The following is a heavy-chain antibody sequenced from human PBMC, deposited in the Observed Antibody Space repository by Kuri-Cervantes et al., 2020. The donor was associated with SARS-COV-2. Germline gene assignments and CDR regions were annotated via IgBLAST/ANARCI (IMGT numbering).Heavy chain of an antibody. V-gene: IGHV3-23*01. D-gene: IGHD3-22*01. CDR1: GFTFNTYS. J-gene: IGHJ4*02. Sequence: GGSLRLSCVGSGFTFNTYSLNWVRQAPGKGLEWVSTISGSGGSTYYADSVKGRFTISRDNSKNTLYLQMNSLRADDTAVYYCAKGTRSSGYYCGLDFWGQGTLVTVSS. CDR2: ISGSGGST. CDR3: AKGTRSSGYYCGLDF.